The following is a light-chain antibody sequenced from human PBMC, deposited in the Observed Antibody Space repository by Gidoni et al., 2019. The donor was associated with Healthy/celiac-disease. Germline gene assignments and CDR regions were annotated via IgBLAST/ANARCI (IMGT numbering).Light chain of an antibody. Sequence: EIVLTQSPGTLALSPGERATLSCRASQSVSSSYVAWYQQKPGQAPRLLIYGASSRSTGIPDRFSGSGSGTDFTLTISRLEPEDFAVYYCQQYGSSPRGTFGQGTKVEIK. CDR1: QSVSSSY. J-gene: IGKJ1*01. CDR2: GAS. CDR3: QQYGSSPRGT. V-gene: IGKV3-20*01.